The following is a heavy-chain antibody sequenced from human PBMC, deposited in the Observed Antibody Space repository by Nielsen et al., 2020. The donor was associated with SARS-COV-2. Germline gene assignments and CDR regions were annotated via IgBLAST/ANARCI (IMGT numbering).Heavy chain of an antibody. J-gene: IGHJ4*02. CDR1: GYTLTELA. CDR3: AADRDLRLLSQFDY. Sequence: ASVKVSCKVSGYTLTELAMHWVRQAPGKGLEWMGSFDPEDGNTNYAQKFQERVTITRDMSTSTAYMELSSLRSEDTAVYYCAADRDLRLLSQFDYWGQGTLVTVSS. CDR2: FDPEDGNT. V-gene: IGHV1-24*01. D-gene: IGHD2/OR15-2a*01.